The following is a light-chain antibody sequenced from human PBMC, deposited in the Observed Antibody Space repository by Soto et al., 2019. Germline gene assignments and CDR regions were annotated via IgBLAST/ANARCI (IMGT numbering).Light chain of an antibody. CDR2: SAS. V-gene: IGKV1-8*01. J-gene: IGKJ2*01. CDR3: QQYYSYPYT. CDR1: QDISTS. Sequence: AIRMTQSPSSFSASTGDRVTITCRASQDISTSLAWYQQKPGKDPKLLIYSASSLQSGVPANFSGSGSGTDFTLTISRLQSEDFATYYRQQYYSYPYTFGQGTKVEIK.